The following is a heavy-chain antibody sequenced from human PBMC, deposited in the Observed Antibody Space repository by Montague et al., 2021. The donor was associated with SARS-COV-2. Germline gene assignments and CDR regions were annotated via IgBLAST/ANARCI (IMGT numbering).Heavy chain of an antibody. J-gene: IGHJ4*02. CDR1: GFTFSNHG. V-gene: IGHV3-21*01. Sequence: SLRLSYAVAGFTFSNHGMNWVRQAPGKGLEWVSSITNNSSNIFYADSVKGRFTISRDSSKNTLYLQMNSLRVEDTATYYCAKLNVAIILYVRTDQFDHWGQGTRVTVSS. D-gene: IGHD3-9*01. CDR2: ITNNSSNI. CDR3: AKLNVAIILYVRTDQFDH.